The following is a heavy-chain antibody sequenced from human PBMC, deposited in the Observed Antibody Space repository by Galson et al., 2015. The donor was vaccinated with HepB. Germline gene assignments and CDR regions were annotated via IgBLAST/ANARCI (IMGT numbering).Heavy chain of an antibody. CDR3: ARESKYSLDY. CDR1: GLAVSSNY. D-gene: IGHD5-18*01. Sequence: SLRLSCAASGLAVSSNYMTWVRQAPGKGLEWVSYIYSGGSTYYADSVKGRFTISRDNSKNTLSLQMNSLRVEDTAVYYCARESKYSLDYWGLGTLVTVSS. V-gene: IGHV3-53*01. CDR2: IYSGGST. J-gene: IGHJ4*02.